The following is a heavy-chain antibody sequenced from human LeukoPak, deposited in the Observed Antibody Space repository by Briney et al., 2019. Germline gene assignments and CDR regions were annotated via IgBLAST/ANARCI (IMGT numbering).Heavy chain of an antibody. D-gene: IGHD3-10*01. CDR2: ISYDGSNK. V-gene: IGHV3-30*01. Sequence: GGSLRLSCAASGFTFSSYWMHWVRQAPGKGLEWVAVISYDGSNKYYADSVKGRFTISRDNSKNTLYLQMNSLRAEDTAVYYCARDLPMVRGVRGYGYFDYWGQGTLVTVSS. CDR3: ARDLPMVRGVRGYGYFDY. J-gene: IGHJ4*02. CDR1: GFTFSSYW.